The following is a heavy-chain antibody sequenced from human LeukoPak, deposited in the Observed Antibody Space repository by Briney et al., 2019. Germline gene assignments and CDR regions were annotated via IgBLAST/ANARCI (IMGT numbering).Heavy chain of an antibody. CDR3: ARAGLYDILTGPLDY. Sequence: GGSLRLSCAASGFTFSSYSMNWVRQAPGKGLEWVSSISSSSSYIYYADSVKGRFTISRDNAKNSLYLQMNSLRAEDTAVYYCARAGLYDILTGPLDYWGQGTLVTVSS. CDR1: GFTFSSYS. J-gene: IGHJ4*02. V-gene: IGHV3-21*01. CDR2: ISSSSSYI. D-gene: IGHD3-9*01.